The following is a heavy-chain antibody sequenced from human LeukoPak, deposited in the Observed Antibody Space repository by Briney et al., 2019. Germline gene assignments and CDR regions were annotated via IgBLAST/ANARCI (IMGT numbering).Heavy chain of an antibody. J-gene: IGHJ4*02. CDR1: GCTFTSSD. V-gene: IGHV1-8*03. CDR3: ARGLTYDFWSGYYSIDY. D-gene: IGHD3-3*01. Sequence: ASVKVSCKASGCTFTSSDINWVRQATGQGLEWMGWMNPNSGKTGYAQKFQGRVTITRNTSISTAYMELSSLRSEDTAVYYCARGLTYDFWSGYYSIDYWGQGTLVTVSS. CDR2: MNPNSGKT.